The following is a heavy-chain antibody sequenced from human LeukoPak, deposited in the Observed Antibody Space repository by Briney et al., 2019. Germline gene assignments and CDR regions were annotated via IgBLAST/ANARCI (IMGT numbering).Heavy chain of an antibody. Sequence: GGSLRLSCTASGFAFGDYAMSWIRQAPGKGLVWVSRINSDGSRTNYADSVKGRFTISRDNAKNTLYLQMNSLRAEDTAVYYCAKGIPIRPLEPDYYYYGMDVWGQGTTVTVSS. J-gene: IGHJ6*02. CDR3: AKGIPIRPLEPDYYYYGMDV. V-gene: IGHV3-74*01. D-gene: IGHD5-24*01. CDR2: INSDGSRT. CDR1: GFAFGDYA.